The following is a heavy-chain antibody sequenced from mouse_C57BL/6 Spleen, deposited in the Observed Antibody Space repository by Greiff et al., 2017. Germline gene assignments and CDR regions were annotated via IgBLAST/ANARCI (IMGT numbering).Heavy chain of an antibody. D-gene: IGHD1-1*01. Sequence: QVQLQQPGAELVRPGSSVKLSCKASGYTFTSYWMHWVKQRPIQGLEWIGNIDPSDSETHYNQKFKDKATLTVDNSSSTAYMQLSSLTSEDSAVYYCARYGNYYGSSYGWYCDDWGQGTTLTVSS. V-gene: IGHV1-52*01. J-gene: IGHJ2*01. CDR2: IDPSDSET. CDR1: GYTFTSYW. CDR3: ARYGNYYGSSYGWYCDD.